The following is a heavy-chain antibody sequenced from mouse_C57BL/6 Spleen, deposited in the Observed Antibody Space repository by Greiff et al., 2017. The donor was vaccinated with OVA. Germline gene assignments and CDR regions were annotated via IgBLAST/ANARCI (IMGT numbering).Heavy chain of an antibody. Sequence: VKLQQPGAELVKPGASVKMSCKASGYTFTSYWITWVKQRPGQGLEWIGDIYPGSGSTNYNEKFKSKATLTVDTSSSTAYMQLSSLTSEDSAVYYCARTSSSYWYFDVWGTGTTVTVSS. CDR3: ARTSSSYWYFDV. V-gene: IGHV1-55*01. CDR1: GYTFTSYW. J-gene: IGHJ1*03. D-gene: IGHD1-1*01. CDR2: IYPGSGST.